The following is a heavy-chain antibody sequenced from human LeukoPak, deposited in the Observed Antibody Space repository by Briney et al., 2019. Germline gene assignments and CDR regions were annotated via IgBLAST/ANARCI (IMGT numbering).Heavy chain of an antibody. D-gene: IGHD3-3*01. CDR3: ATGVTIFGVYANYYYYYMDV. Sequence: ASVKVSCNVSGYTLNELAIHWVRQGPGKGLEWMGGFDPEDAETVYAEQFQGRVTMTEGTSTGTAYMELNSLTSEDTAVYYCATGVTIFGVYANYYYYYMDVWGQGATVTVSS. CDR2: FDPEDAET. J-gene: IGHJ6*03. V-gene: IGHV1-24*01. CDR1: GYTLNELA.